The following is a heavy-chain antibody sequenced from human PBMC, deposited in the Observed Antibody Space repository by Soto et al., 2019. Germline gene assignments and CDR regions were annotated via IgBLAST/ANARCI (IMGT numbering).Heavy chain of an antibody. CDR3: ARDRSCTNGVCVNWFDP. CDR2: ISSSSSYI. J-gene: IGHJ5*02. D-gene: IGHD2-8*01. CDR1: GFTFSSYS. V-gene: IGHV3-21*01. Sequence: GGSLRLSCVASGFTFSSYSMNWVRQAPGKGLEWVSSISSSSSYIYYADSVKGRFTISRDNAKNSLYLQMNSLRAEDTAVYYCARDRSCTNGVCVNWFDPWGQGTLVTVSS.